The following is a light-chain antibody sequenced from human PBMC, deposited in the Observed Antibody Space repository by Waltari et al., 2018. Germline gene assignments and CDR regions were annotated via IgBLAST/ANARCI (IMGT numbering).Light chain of an antibody. CDR3: CSQSSYNGVI. CDR1: SSDVGGDDS. V-gene: IGLV2-14*03. CDR2: DVN. Sequence: QSALSQPASVSGSPGQSITSSCTGSSSDVGGDDSVSWYQDHPGQAPKVIIYDVNNRPSGVSDRFSGSKSGNTASLTISGLQAEDEANYYCCSQSSYNGVIFGGGTKLTVL. J-gene: IGLJ2*01.